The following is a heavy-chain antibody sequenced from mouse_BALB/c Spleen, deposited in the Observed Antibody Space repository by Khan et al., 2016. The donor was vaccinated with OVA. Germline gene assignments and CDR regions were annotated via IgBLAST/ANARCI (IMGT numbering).Heavy chain of an antibody. CDR2: IFPGTGTT. D-gene: IGHD2-1*01. V-gene: IGHV1S132*01. CDR1: GYTFTSYW. Sequence: QVRLQQSGAELVKPGASVKLSCKTSGYTFTSYWIQWVKQRPGQGLGWIGQIFPGTGTTYYNENFKGKATLTVDTSSNTAYMQFSSMTSDDSAVYYCARGYFGNYEFAYWGQGTLVTVSP. CDR3: ARGYFGNYEFAY. J-gene: IGHJ3*01.